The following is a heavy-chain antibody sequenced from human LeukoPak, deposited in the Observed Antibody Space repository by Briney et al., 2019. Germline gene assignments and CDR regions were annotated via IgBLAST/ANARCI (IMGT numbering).Heavy chain of an antibody. CDR3: ARGRQYQRSGWFDP. V-gene: IGHV1-8*03. CDR2: MNPNSGNT. D-gene: IGHD2-2*01. Sequence: GASVKVSCKASGYTFTSYDINWVRQATGQGLEWMGWMNPNSGNTGYAQKFQGRVTITRNTSISTAYMELSSLRSEDTAVYYCARGRQYQRSGWFDPWGQGTLVTVSS. J-gene: IGHJ5*02. CDR1: GYTFTSYD.